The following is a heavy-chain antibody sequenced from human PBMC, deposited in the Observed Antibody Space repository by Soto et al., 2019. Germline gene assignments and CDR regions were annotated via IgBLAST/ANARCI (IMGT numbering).Heavy chain of an antibody. CDR2: VDRSGST. CDR1: GVSVSSGDYY. Sequence: QVQLQESGPGLVKPSQTLSLSCNVYGVSVSSGDYYWSWMRQHAGGGLEWLGYVDRSGSTYHKTYLSGGVIMSVDTSPTQIHLRLLSVTVEDTAMYYCASASGGNSDIYYALDVWGHGTTVTVSS. V-gene: IGHV4-31*03. D-gene: IGHD1-1*01. CDR3: ASASGGNSDIYYALDV. J-gene: IGHJ6*02.